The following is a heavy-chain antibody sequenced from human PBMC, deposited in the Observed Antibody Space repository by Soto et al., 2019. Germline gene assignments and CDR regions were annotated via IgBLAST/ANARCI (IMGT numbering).Heavy chain of an antibody. V-gene: IGHV1-18*01. Sequence: ASVKVSCKASGYSFHTYAISRVRQAPGQGLEWVGWISGYNGNTNYAEKFQGRVTLTTDTSTKTAFMELRGLTSDDTAVYYCAREYGMDVWGQGTTVT. J-gene: IGHJ6*02. CDR2: ISGYNGNT. CDR1: GYSFHTYA. CDR3: AREYGMDV.